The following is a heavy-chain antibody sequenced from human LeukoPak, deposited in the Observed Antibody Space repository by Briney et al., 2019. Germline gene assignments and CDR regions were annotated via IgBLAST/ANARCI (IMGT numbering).Heavy chain of an antibody. CDR3: TFRIASRLDS. J-gene: IGHJ4*02. Sequence: SETLSLTCAGYGESSSDYYWSWIRQPPGKGLEWIGEINHSGSTNYNPSLKSRVTISVDTSKNQFSLKLSSVTAADTAVYYCTFRIASRLDSWGRGTLVTVSS. CDR1: GESSSDYY. D-gene: IGHD6-6*01. V-gene: IGHV4-34*01. CDR2: INHSGST.